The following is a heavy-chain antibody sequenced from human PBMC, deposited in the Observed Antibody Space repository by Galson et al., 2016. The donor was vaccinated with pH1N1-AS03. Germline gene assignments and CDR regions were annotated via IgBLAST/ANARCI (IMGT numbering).Heavy chain of an antibody. Sequence: SLRLSCAASGFTFSSYWMHWVRHLPGKGLVWVSGIDSDGSNTYYAASVRGRFTISRDNAKNTLYLQMNGLRAEDTALYYCADPFGLPWGQGTLITVSS. V-gene: IGHV3-74*01. CDR3: ADPFGLP. CDR2: IDSDGSNT. CDR1: GFTFSSYW. D-gene: IGHD2/OR15-2a*01. J-gene: IGHJ4*02.